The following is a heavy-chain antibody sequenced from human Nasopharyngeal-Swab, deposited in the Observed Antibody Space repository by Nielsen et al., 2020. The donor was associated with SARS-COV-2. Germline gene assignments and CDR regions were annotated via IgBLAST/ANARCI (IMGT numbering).Heavy chain of an antibody. CDR1: GFTFTDYA. Sequence: GGSLRLSCAASGFTFTDYAMHWVRQAPGKGLEWVAFMSYDGSRQQYADSVKGRFTISRDTSKNTLLLEMNSLRPEDTAVYYCAKEGKFCSGSSCYYPFEYWGRGTLVTVSS. D-gene: IGHD2-15*01. CDR2: MSYDGSRQ. J-gene: IGHJ4*02. V-gene: IGHV3-30*18. CDR3: AKEGKFCSGSSCYYPFEY.